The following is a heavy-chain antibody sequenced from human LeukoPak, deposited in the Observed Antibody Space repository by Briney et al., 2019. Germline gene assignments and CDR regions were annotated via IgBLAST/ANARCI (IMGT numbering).Heavy chain of an antibody. V-gene: IGHV4-39*07. CDR2: IYYSGST. CDR3: ARAAYCSGGSCYSFNGNYFDY. CDR1: GGSISSSSYY. Sequence: SETLSLTCTVSGGSISSSSYYWGWIRQPPGKGLEWIGSIYYSGSTYYNPSLKSRVTISVDTSKNQFSLKLSSVTAADTAVYYCARAAYCSGGSCYSFNGNYFDYWGQGTLVTVSS. J-gene: IGHJ4*02. D-gene: IGHD2-15*01.